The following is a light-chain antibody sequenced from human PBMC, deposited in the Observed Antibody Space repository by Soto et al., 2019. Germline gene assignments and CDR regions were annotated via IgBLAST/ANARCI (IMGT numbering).Light chain of an antibody. CDR1: QSVSNY. Sequence: EIVLTQSPATLSLFPGERATLSCRASQSVSNYLAWYQQKPGQAPRLLIYDASNRATGIPARFSGSGSGTDFTLTISSLQPDDFATYYCQHYKMYSPWTFGQGTKVDIK. J-gene: IGKJ1*01. CDR3: QHYKMYSPWT. V-gene: IGKV3-11*01. CDR2: DAS.